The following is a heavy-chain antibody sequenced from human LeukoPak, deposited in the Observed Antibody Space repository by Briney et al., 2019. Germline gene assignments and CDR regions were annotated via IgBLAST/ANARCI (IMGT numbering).Heavy chain of an antibody. CDR1: GFTFSSYW. J-gene: IGHJ6*04. Sequence: GGSLRLSCAASGFTFSSYWMSWVRQAPGKGLELVANIKQDGSEKYYVDSVKGRFTISRDNAKNSLYLQMNSLRAEDTAVYYCARDSYGSGSPHYYYYYGMDVRGKGTTVTVSS. CDR3: ARDSYGSGSPHYYYYYGMDV. V-gene: IGHV3-7*03. D-gene: IGHD3-10*01. CDR2: IKQDGSEK.